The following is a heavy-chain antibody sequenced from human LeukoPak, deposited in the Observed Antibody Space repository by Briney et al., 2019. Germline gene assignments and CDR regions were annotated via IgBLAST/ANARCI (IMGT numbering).Heavy chain of an antibody. CDR1: GFTLSDYY. Sequence: GGSLRLSCAASGFTLSDYYMSWFRLAPGKGLEWVSYSSSSGSTIYYADSVKGRFAVSRDNAKNSLYLQMNSLRAEDTAVYYCARRRDFIDYWGQGTLVTVSS. CDR2: SSSSGSTI. CDR3: ARRRDFIDY. D-gene: IGHD3/OR15-3a*01. V-gene: IGHV3-11*01. J-gene: IGHJ4*02.